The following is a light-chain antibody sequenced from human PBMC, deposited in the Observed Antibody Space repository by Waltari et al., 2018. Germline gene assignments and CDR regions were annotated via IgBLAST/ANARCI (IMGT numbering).Light chain of an antibody. CDR1: SSDAGNYNL. Sequence: QSALTQPASVSGSPGQSITISCTGTSSDAGNYNLVSWSQHYPGKAPKVMIYDDNRRPSGVSDRFSGSKSGNTASLTISGVQAEYEADYYCCSYAGSYTWVFGGVTKLTVL. CDR2: DDN. J-gene: IGLJ3*02. V-gene: IGLV2-23*01. CDR3: CSYAGSYTWV.